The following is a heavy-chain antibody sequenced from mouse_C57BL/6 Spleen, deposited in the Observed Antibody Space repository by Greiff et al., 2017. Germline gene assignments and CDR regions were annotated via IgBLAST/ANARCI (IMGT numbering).Heavy chain of an antibody. V-gene: IGHV1-50*01. J-gene: IGHJ3*01. D-gene: IGHD1-1*01. CDR2: IDPFDSYT. Sequence: QVQLQQPGAELVKPGASVKLSCKASGYTFTSYWMQWVKQRPGQGLEWIGEIDPFDSYTNYNQKFKGKATLTVDTSSSTAYMQLSSLTSEDSAVYYCARRGSSFFAYWGQGTLVTVSA. CDR3: ARRGSSFFAY. CDR1: GYTFTSYW.